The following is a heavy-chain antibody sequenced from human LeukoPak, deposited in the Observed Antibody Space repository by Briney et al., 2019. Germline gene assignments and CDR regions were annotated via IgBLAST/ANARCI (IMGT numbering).Heavy chain of an antibody. Sequence: SETLSLTCNISGASLKTFYWTWIRQPAGKGLEWIGRISTTGSPNYNAYLKSRLSISMDTSRSQFSLKLSSVTAADTAVYYCAREAGISRPLDYWGQGTLATVSS. J-gene: IGHJ4*02. CDR1: GASLKTFY. CDR3: AREAGISRPLDY. V-gene: IGHV4-4*07. CDR2: ISTTGSP.